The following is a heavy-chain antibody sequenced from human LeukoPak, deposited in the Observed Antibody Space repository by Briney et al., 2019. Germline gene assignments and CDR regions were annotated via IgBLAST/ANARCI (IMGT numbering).Heavy chain of an antibody. CDR1: GFDFSDYF. J-gene: IGHJ4*02. CDR3: ARELYYDFWSGYYPLDY. V-gene: IGHV1-18*04. CDR2: ISAYNGNT. Sequence: ASVKVSCKTSGFDFSDYFIHWVRQAPGQGLEWMGWISAYNGNTNYAQKLQGRVTMTTDTSTSTAYMELRSLRSDDTAMYYCARELYYDFWSGYYPLDYWGQGTLVTVSS. D-gene: IGHD3-3*01.